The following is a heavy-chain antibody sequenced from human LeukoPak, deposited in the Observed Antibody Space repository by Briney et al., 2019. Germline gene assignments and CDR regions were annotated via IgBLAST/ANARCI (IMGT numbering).Heavy chain of an antibody. CDR1: RVPLWDHT. CDR3: ARDEFDGYNLGPSIY. Sequence: APRLSPEPSRVPLWDHTLRPGPHAPRRGVWGGSVVSFDARHENYADSVKGRFTVSRDDSRSTLYLQMNSLKTADTAVYFCARDEFDGYNLGPSIYWGQGTLVTVSS. J-gene: IGHJ4*02. D-gene: IGHD5-24*01. V-gene: IGHV3-30*03. CDR2: VSFDARHE.